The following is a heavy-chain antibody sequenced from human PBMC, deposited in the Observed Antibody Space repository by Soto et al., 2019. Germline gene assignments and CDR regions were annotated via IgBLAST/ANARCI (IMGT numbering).Heavy chain of an antibody. CDR2: IDSAGDA. J-gene: IGHJ5*02. CDR1: GFTFSSHD. V-gene: IGHV3-13*01. D-gene: IGHD3-10*01. CDR3: TRGGIWGVSWNWFDT. Sequence: EVQLVESGGGLVQPGGSLRLSCAASGFTFSSHDMHWVRQVTGKGVEWVSGIDSAGDAKYPASVKGRFTISRENAKNSFTLQMNSLRAEDTAMYYCTRGGIWGVSWNWFDTWGQGTLVTVSS.